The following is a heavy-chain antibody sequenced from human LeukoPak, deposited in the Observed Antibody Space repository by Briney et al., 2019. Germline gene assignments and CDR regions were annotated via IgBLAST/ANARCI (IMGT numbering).Heavy chain of an antibody. J-gene: IGHJ4*02. CDR1: GGSISSSSYY. V-gene: IGHV4-39*01. Sequence: SETLSLTCTVSGGSISSSSYYWGWIRQPPGKGLEWIGSIYYSGSTYYNPSLKSRVTISVDTSKNQFSLKLSSVTVADTAVYYCARHGDSSKEGIFDYWGQGTLVTVSS. D-gene: IGHD6-13*01. CDR3: ARHGDSSKEGIFDY. CDR2: IYYSGST.